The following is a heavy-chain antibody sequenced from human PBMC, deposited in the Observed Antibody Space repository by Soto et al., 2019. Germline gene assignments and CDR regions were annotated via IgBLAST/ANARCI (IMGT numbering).Heavy chain of an antibody. CDR2: ISYDGSNK. D-gene: IGHD4-17*01. V-gene: IGHV3-30*18. J-gene: IGHJ6*02. CDR1: GFTFSSYG. Sequence: GSLRLSCAASGFTFSSYGMHWVRQAPGKGLEWVAVISYDGSNKYYADSVKGRFTISRDNSKNTLYLQMNSLRAEDTAVYYCAKDRTSYGDYPYYYYGMDVWGQGTTVTVSS. CDR3: AKDRTSYGDYPYYYYGMDV.